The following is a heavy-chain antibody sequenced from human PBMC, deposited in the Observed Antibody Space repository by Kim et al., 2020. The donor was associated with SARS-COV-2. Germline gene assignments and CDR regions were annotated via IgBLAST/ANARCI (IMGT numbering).Heavy chain of an antibody. CDR3: ASNIVLMVYAIRGGHDAFDI. CDR2: IIPIFGTA. D-gene: IGHD2-8*01. Sequence: SVKVSCKASGGTFSSYAISWVRQAPGQGLEWMGGIIPIFGTANYAQKFQGRVTITADESTSTAYMELSSLRSEDTAVYYCASNIVLMVYAIRGGHDAFDIWGQGTMVTVSS. J-gene: IGHJ3*02. V-gene: IGHV1-69*13. CDR1: GGTFSSYA.